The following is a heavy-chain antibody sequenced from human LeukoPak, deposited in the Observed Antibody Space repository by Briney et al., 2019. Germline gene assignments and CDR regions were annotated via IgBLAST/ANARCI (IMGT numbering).Heavy chain of an antibody. D-gene: IGHD3-22*01. CDR2: ISGSGGST. CDR1: GFTFSSYA. J-gene: IGHJ4*02. CDR3: AKDVYYYDSSGFDY. V-gene: IGHV3-23*01. Sequence: QAGGSLRLSCAASGFTFSSYAMSWVRQAPGKGLEWVSAISGSGGSTYYADSVKGRFTISRDNSKNTLYLQMNGLRAEDTAVYYCAKDVYYYDSSGFDYWGQGTLVTVSS.